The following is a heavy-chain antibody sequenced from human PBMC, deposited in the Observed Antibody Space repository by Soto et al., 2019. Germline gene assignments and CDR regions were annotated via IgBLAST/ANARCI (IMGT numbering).Heavy chain of an antibody. Sequence: ASVKVSCKASGYTFTSYGISWVRQAPGQGLEWVGWISAYNGNTNYAQKLQGRVTMTTDTSTSTAYMELRSLRSDDTAVYYCARTGNYYDSRATKWFDPSRQRTLFTLSP. CDR1: GYTFTSYG. J-gene: IGHJ5*02. CDR2: ISAYNGNT. V-gene: IGHV1-18*04. CDR3: ARTGNYYDSRATKWFDP. D-gene: IGHD3-22*01.